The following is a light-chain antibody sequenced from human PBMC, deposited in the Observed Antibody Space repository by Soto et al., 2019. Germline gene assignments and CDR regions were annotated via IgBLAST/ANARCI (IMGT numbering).Light chain of an antibody. V-gene: IGLV2-14*01. Sequence: QSALTQPASVSGSPGQSITISCTGTSSDAGGYNYVSWYQQYPGKAPKLMIYDVSNRPSGVSNRFSGSKSGNTASLTISGLQAEDEADYYCTSYTTSSTLVFGTGTKLTVL. CDR3: TSYTTSSTLV. J-gene: IGLJ1*01. CDR1: SSDAGGYNY. CDR2: DVS.